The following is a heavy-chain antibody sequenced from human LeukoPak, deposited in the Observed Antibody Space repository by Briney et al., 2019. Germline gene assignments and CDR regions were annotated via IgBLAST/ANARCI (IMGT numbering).Heavy chain of an antibody. CDR1: GFTFSDYY. D-gene: IGHD3-10*01. Sequence: GGSLRLSCAASGFTFSDYYMSWIRQAPGKGLEWVSYISSSGSTIYYADSVKGRFTISRDNAKNSLYLQMNSLRAEDTAVYYCAKVTGYGSGTRLDPWGQGTLVTVSS. CDR3: AKVTGYGSGTRLDP. V-gene: IGHV3-11*01. CDR2: ISSSGSTI. J-gene: IGHJ5*02.